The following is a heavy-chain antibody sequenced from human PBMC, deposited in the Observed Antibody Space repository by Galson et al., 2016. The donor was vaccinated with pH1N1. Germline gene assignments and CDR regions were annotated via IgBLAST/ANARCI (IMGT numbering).Heavy chain of an antibody. CDR3: AKDRPQMMLRYFDWLLGDAMDV. CDR2: ISFDGTNK. CDR1: GFSFSNYG. J-gene: IGHJ6*02. Sequence: SLRLSCAASGFSFSNYGTHWVRQAPGKGPEWVAVISFDGTNKNYADSVKGRVTISRDNSKNTLFLLQDSLRPEDTAVYYCAKDRPQMMLRYFDWLLGDAMDVWGQGTTVTVSS. V-gene: IGHV3-30*18. D-gene: IGHD3-9*01.